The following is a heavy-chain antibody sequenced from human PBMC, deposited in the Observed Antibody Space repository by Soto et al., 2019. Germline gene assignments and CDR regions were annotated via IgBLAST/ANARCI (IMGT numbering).Heavy chain of an antibody. Sequence: QVQLQESGPGLIKPSETLALYYTVSGGSINDYYWSWIRQPPGKGLEWVGYIYYTGSTNYNPSLKSRVTISLDTSKNQFSLKLSSVTATDTAVYYCARHLSRFDPWGQGTLVTVSS. CDR1: GGSINDYY. CDR2: IYYTGST. V-gene: IGHV4-59*08. J-gene: IGHJ5*02. CDR3: ARHLSRFDP.